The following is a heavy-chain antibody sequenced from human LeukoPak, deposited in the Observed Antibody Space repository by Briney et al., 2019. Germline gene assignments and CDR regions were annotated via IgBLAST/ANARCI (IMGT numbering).Heavy chain of an antibody. Sequence: GGSLRLSCAASGFTFSSYSMNGVPEAPGKGVEWVSSISSSSSYILYADSVKGRLTISRDNAKNSLYLQMNSLRAEDTAVYYCARIPDYYDFWSGYYGYYYYMDVWGKGTTVTVSS. J-gene: IGHJ6*03. V-gene: IGHV3-21*01. D-gene: IGHD3-3*01. CDR1: GFTFSSYS. CDR3: ARIPDYYDFWSGYYGYYYYMDV. CDR2: ISSSSSYI.